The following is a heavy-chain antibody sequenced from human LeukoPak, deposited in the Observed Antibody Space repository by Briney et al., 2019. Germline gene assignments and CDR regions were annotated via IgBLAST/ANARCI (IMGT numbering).Heavy chain of an antibody. D-gene: IGHD1-1*01. J-gene: IGHJ6*02. CDR1: GGSISSGGYS. V-gene: IGHV4-30-2*01. Sequence: SQTLSLTCAVSGGSISSGGYSWSWIRQPPGKGLEWIGYIYHSGSTYYNPSLKSRVTISVDRPKNEFSLKLSSVPAADTAVYYCARGTLRGYYGMDVWGQGTTVTVSS. CDR3: ARGTLRGYYGMDV. CDR2: IYHSGST.